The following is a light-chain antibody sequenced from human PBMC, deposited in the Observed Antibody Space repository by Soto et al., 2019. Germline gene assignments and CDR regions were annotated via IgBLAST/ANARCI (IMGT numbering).Light chain of an antibody. J-gene: IGLJ1*01. CDR1: ISDVGSHNL. V-gene: IGLV2-23*02. Sequence: QSVLTQPASVSGSPGQSITISCTGTISDVGSHNLVSWYQQHPDKAPKLIIYEVNERPSGVSSRFSGSKSGNTASLTVSGLQPDDEADDHRCSFAGSDPFPYVFGTGTKVTV. CDR3: CSFAGSDPFPYV. CDR2: EVN.